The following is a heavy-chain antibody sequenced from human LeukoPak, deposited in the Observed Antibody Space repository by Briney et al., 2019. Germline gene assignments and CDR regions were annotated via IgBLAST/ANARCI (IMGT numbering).Heavy chain of an antibody. J-gene: IGHJ4*02. CDR2: IGGSAGGT. CDR1: VFTFSTYA. D-gene: IGHD3-10*01. Sequence: PGGSLRLSCAASVFTFSTYAMTWVRQAPGKGLEWVSVIGGSAGGTYNADSVKGRFTISRDNSKNTLYLQMNSLRAEDTAIYYCAKGATLIQGGTRHFDYWGQGILVTVSP. CDR3: AKGATLIQGGTRHFDY. V-gene: IGHV3-23*01.